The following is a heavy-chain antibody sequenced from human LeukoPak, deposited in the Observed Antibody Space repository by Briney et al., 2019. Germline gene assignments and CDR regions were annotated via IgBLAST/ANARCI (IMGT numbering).Heavy chain of an antibody. V-gene: IGHV3-30*18. Sequence: PGGSLRLSCAASGFTFSSYGMHWVRQAPGKGLEWVAVISYDGSNKYYADSVKGRFTISRDNSKNTLYLQMNSLRAEDTAVYYCAKDVDYGDYVYAFDIWGQGTMVTVSP. CDR1: GFTFSSYG. D-gene: IGHD4-17*01. CDR3: AKDVDYGDYVYAFDI. J-gene: IGHJ3*02. CDR2: ISYDGSNK.